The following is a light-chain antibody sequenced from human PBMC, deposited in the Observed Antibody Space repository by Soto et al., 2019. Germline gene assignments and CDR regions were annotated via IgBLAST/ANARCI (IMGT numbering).Light chain of an antibody. Sequence: EIVMTQSPATLSLSPGERATLSCRASQSVGSSLAWYQQKPGQAPRLLIYGASSRATGIPARFSGSGSGTEFTLTISSLQSEDFAVYYCQQYNNWPPWTFGQGTKVEIK. CDR1: QSVGSS. V-gene: IGKV3-15*01. CDR3: QQYNNWPPWT. CDR2: GAS. J-gene: IGKJ1*01.